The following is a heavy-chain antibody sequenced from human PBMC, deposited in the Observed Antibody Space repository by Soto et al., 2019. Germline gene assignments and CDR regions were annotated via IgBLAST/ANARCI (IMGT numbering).Heavy chain of an antibody. CDR1: AYTFTSYG. V-gene: IGHV1-18*01. J-gene: IGHJ6*02. D-gene: IGHD5-18*01. Sequence: QVQLVQSGPEVKKPGASVKVSCKASAYTFTSYGISWVRQAPGQGLEWMGWISGYNGQTNYAQKFRGRVTITTDASTSTAYMELGSLRSDDTATYYCARDGRKQLWVEGLNAMDVWGQGTTVTVS. CDR3: ARDGRKQLWVEGLNAMDV. CDR2: ISGYNGQT.